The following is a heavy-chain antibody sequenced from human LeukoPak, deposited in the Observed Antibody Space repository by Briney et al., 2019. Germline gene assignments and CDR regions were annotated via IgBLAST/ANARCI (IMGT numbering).Heavy chain of an antibody. D-gene: IGHD6-13*01. J-gene: IGHJ4*02. V-gene: IGHV1-2*06. CDR1: GYTFTDYY. CDR3: ARTITASGTNY. Sequence: VASVKVSCKASGYTFTDYYVHWVRRAPGQGLEWMGRINPNTGGTNYAQKFQGRVTMTRDTSISTAYMELSSLTSDDTAVYWCARTITASGTNYWGQGTLVTVSS. CDR2: INPNTGGT.